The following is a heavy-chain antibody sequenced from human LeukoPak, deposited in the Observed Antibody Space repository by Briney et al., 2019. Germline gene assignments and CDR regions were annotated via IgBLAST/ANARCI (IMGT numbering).Heavy chain of an antibody. V-gene: IGHV4-59*08. CDR3: ARRGYSYGYDY. D-gene: IGHD5-18*01. CDR1: GFTFSSYS. CDR2: IYYSGST. Sequence: GSLRLSCAASGFTFSSYSMNWIRQPPGKGLEWIGYIYYSGSTNYNPSLKSRVTISVDTSKNQFSLKLSSVTAADTAVYYCARRGYSYGYDYWGQGTLVTVSS. J-gene: IGHJ4*02.